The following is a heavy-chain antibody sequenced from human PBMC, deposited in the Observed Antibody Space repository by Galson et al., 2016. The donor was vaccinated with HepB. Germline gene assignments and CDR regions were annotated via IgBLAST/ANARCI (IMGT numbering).Heavy chain of an antibody. CDR1: GDSITSSNYA. CDR2: IYYNRST. Sequence: SETLSLTCTVSGDSITSSNYAWGWIRQPPGKGLDWIGSIYYNRSTYYNPSLQSRVTISVETSKNQISLTVTSVTAADTAVYYCARSIGETFYDNRSGYYDVGSRSFDYWGQGTLVTVSS. D-gene: IGHD3-22*01. CDR3: ARSIGETFYDNRSGYYDVGSRSFDY. J-gene: IGHJ4*02. V-gene: IGHV4-39*01.